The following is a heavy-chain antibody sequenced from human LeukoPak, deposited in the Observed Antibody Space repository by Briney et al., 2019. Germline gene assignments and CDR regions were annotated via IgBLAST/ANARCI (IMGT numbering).Heavy chain of an antibody. D-gene: IGHD4/OR15-4a*01. V-gene: IGHV3-74*01. J-gene: IGHJ4*02. CDR3: ARDRLAANDY. CDR1: GFTFSIYW. CDR2: INSDGSST. Sequence: QPGGSLSLSCAVSGFTFSIYWMLWVRHAPGKGRVYVSRINSDGSSTSYADSVKGRFTISRDNAKNTLYLQMNSLRAEDTAVYYCARDRLAANDYWGQGTLVTVSS.